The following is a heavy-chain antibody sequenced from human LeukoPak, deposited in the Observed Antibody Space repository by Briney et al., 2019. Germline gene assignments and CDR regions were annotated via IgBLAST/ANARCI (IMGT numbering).Heavy chain of an antibody. J-gene: IGHJ2*01. CDR3: ARDLPDEVPSFDL. CDR1: GFTFSSYS. Sequence: NPGGSLRLSCAAPGFTFSSYSMNWVRQAPGKGLEWVSSISSSRSYIYYVDSVKGRFTISRDNAKSSLYLQMNSLRAEDTAVYYCARDLPDEVPSFDLWGRGTLVTVSS. V-gene: IGHV3-21*01. CDR2: ISSSRSYI. D-gene: IGHD1-1*01.